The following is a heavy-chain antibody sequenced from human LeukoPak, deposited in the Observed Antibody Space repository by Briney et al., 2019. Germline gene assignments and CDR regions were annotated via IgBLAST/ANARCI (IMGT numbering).Heavy chain of an antibody. V-gene: IGHV1-2*02. D-gene: IGHD1/OR15-1a*01. CDR3: ANGPNNNQPHPYFDF. J-gene: IGHJ4*02. CDR1: GYTFTTYY. CDR2: INPNSGGT. Sequence: ASVKVSCKTSGYTFTTYYIHWLRQARGQGLEGMGWINPNSGGTNFAQKFQGRVTMTRDTSISTACMEVSSLRSDDTAVYYCANGPNNNQPHPYFDFWGQGTLVTVSS.